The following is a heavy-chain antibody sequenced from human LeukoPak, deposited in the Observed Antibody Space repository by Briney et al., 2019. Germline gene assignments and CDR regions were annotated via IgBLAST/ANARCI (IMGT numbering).Heavy chain of an antibody. D-gene: IGHD2-15*01. CDR1: GFTFSSYA. CDR2: ISGSGGST. J-gene: IGHJ4*02. V-gene: IGHV3-23*01. Sequence: PGGSLRLSCAASGFTFSSYAMSWVRQAPGKGPEWVSAISGSGGSTYYADSVKGRFTISRDNSKNTLYLQMNSLRAEDTAVYYCAKVPSRLLGYCSGGSCYLLDYWGQGTLVTVSS. CDR3: AKVPSRLLGYCSGGSCYLLDY.